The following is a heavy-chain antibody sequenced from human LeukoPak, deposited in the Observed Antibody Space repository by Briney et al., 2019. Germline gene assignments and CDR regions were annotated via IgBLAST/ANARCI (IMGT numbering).Heavy chain of an antibody. D-gene: IGHD3-10*01. J-gene: IGHJ4*02. Sequence: PGGSLRLSCAASGFTFSNAWMSWIRQAPGKGLEWVSYISSSGSTIYYADSVKGRFTISRDNAKNSLYLQMNSLRAEDTAVYYCARDRVWFGELYSHFDYWGQGTLVTVSS. CDR3: ARDRVWFGELYSHFDY. CDR2: ISSSGSTI. V-gene: IGHV3-11*01. CDR1: GFTFSNAW.